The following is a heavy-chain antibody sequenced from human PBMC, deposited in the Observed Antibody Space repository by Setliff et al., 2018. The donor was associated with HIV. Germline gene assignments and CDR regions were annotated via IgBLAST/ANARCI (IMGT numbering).Heavy chain of an antibody. V-gene: IGHV3-48*01. CDR1: GVTFSSYS. Sequence: GGSLRLSCSASGVTFSSYSMNWVLQAPGKGLEWLSYISRNSDTIYYADSVKGRFTISRDNAENSLFLQMNSLRAEDTAVYYCARVQYFNSGGYWATIRHYYYMDVWGTGTAVTVSS. J-gene: IGHJ6*03. CDR3: ARVQYFNSGGYWATIRHYYYMDV. D-gene: IGHD3-22*01. CDR2: ISRNSDTI.